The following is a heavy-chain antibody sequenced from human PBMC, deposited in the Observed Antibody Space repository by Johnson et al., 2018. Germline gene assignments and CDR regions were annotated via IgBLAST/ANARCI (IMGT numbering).Heavy chain of an antibody. CDR2: ISYAGSNT. CDR1: RFTFSSYA. D-gene: IGHD3-10*01. J-gene: IGHJ6*03. V-gene: IGHV3-30*03. CDR3: ARAPPRSSDGSVPNYMGV. Sequence: QVQLVQSGGGVVQPGRSLRLSCAASRFTFSSYAMHWVRQAPGQGLEWVALISYAGSNTYYVVSVKGRFTISRDNSKNTLYLQRHRRRAEDTAVYYWARAPPRSSDGSVPNYMGVWCKGTTVTVSS.